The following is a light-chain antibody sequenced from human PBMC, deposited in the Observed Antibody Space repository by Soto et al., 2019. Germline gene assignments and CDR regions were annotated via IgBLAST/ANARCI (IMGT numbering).Light chain of an antibody. CDR2: SNS. CDR1: SYNIGSYT. Sequence: QSVLIQPPSASGTPGQRVTVSCSGGSYNIGSYTVNWYQQLPGADPKLSIYSNSQRPSGVPDLFSASKSGTSASLAISGLPSEDEVEYYCAAWDDSPNGYVFGPGTKLNVL. V-gene: IGLV1-44*01. J-gene: IGLJ1*01. CDR3: AAWDDSPNGYV.